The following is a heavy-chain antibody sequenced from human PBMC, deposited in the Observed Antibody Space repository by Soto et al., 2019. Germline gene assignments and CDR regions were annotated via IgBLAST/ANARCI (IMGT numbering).Heavy chain of an antibody. Sequence: QVQLVESGGGVVQPGRSLRLSCAASGFTFSSYGMHWVRQAPGKGLEWVAGIWYDGNNKYYADSVKGRFTISRDTSKHTLYLQMNSLRAEDTAVYYCAREAPYYGMDVWGQGTTVTVSS. CDR3: AREAPYYGMDV. CDR1: GFTFSSYG. J-gene: IGHJ6*02. V-gene: IGHV3-33*01. CDR2: IWYDGNNK.